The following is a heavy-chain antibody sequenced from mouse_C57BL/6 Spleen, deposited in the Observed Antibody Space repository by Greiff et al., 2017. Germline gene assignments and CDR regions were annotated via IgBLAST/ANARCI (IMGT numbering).Heavy chain of an antibody. CDR1: GYTFTSYW. CDR3: AREGYMGYDVDY. D-gene: IGHD2-2*01. J-gene: IGHJ2*01. Sequence: VQLQQPGAGLVKPGASVKLSCKASGYTFTSYWMQWVKQRPGQGLEWIGEIDPSDSYTNYNQKFKGKATLTVDTSSSTAYMQLSSLTSEDSAVYYCAREGYMGYDVDYWGQGTTLTVSS. V-gene: IGHV1-50*01. CDR2: IDPSDSYT.